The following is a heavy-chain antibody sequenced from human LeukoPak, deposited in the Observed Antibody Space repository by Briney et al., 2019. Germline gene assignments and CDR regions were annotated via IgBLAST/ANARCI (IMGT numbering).Heavy chain of an antibody. CDR1: GFTVSSSY. V-gene: IGHV3-66*01. CDR2: IYSGGST. D-gene: IGHD3-9*01. J-gene: IGHJ4*02. CDR3: ARSGVLRYSGNS. Sequence: QAGGSLRLSCAASGFTVSSSYMTWVRQAPGKGLEWVSVIYSGGSTYYADSVKGRFNISRDVSKNTVYLQMKSLRADDTAVYYCARSGVLRYSGNSWGQGTLVTVSS.